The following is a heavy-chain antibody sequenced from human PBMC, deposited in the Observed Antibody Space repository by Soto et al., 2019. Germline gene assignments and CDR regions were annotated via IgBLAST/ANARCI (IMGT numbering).Heavy chain of an antibody. D-gene: IGHD2-8*02. V-gene: IGHV3-23*01. CDR1: GFTFSNYA. CDR2: ISGSGENT. Sequence: EVQLLESGGGLVQPGGSLRLSCAASGFTFSNYAMSWVRQAPGKGLEWVSPISGSGENTYYADSVKGRFTISRDNSKNTLYLQMNNLRAEDTAVYYCAKTGGQSYYHAMDVWGQGTRVIVSS. CDR3: AKTGGQSYYHAMDV. J-gene: IGHJ6*02.